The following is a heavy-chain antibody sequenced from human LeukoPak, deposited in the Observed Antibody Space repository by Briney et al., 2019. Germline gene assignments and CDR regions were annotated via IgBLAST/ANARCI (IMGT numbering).Heavy chain of an antibody. Sequence: PGGSLRLSCAASGFTFSSYAMSLVRQAPGKGLEWVSAISGSGGSTYYADSVKGRFTISRDNSKNTLYLQMNSLRAEDTAVYYCAKDNWNYVTSDFDYWGQGTLVTVSS. CDR3: AKDNWNYVTSDFDY. D-gene: IGHD1-7*01. CDR1: GFTFSSYA. V-gene: IGHV3-23*01. J-gene: IGHJ4*02. CDR2: ISGSGGST.